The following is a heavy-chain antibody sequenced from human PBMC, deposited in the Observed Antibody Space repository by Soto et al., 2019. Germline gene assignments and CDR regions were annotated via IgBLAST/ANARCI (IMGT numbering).Heavy chain of an antibody. CDR1: GYPVTAYY. J-gene: IGHJ3*02. CDR2: INPATGAA. D-gene: IGHD3-3*01. CDR3: ARGGGVGVAGSAAFDM. V-gene: IGHV1-2*02. Sequence: QLHLVQSGAVVKKPGASVTVSCSASGYPVTAYYMHWVRQAPGRGLEWMGGINPATGAAKYTQTCQGRVTRTSYTSTSTVFMELSGLSSEDTAVFYCARGGGVGVAGSAAFDMWGQGTLVTVSS.